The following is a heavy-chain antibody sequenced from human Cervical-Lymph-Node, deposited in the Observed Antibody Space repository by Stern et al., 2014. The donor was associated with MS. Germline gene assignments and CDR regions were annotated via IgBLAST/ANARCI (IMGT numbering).Heavy chain of an antibody. CDR1: GYTLTEIS. CDR3: ATTALFHGFDS. V-gene: IGHV1-24*01. D-gene: IGHD2-21*02. Sequence: QLVQSGAEVKKPGASVKVSCKVSGYTLTEISIHWVRQAPGKGLEWKGTVDDDGATIDAQNFQGRVTMTEDTSSGTAYRGLSSLTSDDAAVYYCATTALFHGFDSWGQGTLVTVSS. J-gene: IGHJ4*02. CDR2: VDDDGAT.